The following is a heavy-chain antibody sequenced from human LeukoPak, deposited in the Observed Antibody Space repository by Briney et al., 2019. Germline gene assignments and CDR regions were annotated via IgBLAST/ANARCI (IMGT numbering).Heavy chain of an antibody. CDR3: ARDGDFWSGYYTKVY. J-gene: IGHJ4*02. CDR1: GYTFTGYY. Sequence: ASVKVSCKASGYTFTGYYMHWVRQAPGQGLEWMRWINPNSGGTNYAQKFQGRVTMTRDTSISTAYMELSRLRSDDTAVYYCARDGDFWSGYYTKVYWGQGTLVTVSS. CDR2: INPNSGGT. V-gene: IGHV1-2*02. D-gene: IGHD3-3*01.